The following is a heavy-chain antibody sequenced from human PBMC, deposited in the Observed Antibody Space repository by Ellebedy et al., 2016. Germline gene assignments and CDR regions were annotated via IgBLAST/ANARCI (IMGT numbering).Heavy chain of an antibody. V-gene: IGHV3-30-3*01. CDR2: ISYDGSNK. J-gene: IGHJ4*02. CDR1: GFTFSSYA. Sequence: GGSLRLXXAASGFTFSSYAMHWVRQAPGKGLEWVAVISYDGSNKYYADSVKGRFTISRDNSKNTLYLQMNSLRAEDTAVYYCARTTGNWVFDYWGQGTLVTVSS. D-gene: IGHD7-27*01. CDR3: ARTTGNWVFDY.